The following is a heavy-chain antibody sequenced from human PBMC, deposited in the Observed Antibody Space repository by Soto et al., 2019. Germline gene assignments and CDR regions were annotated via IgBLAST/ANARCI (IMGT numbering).Heavy chain of an antibody. CDR3: ARDKGDGSGTYYGY. J-gene: IGHJ4*02. Sequence: QVQLVQSGAEVKKPGASVKVSCKASGYTFTSYGISWVRQAPGQGLEWMGWISAYNGNTNYAQKPQGRVTMTTDTPTSTANRALRSLRSDDTAVYSCARDKGDGSGTYYGYWGQGTLVTVSS. D-gene: IGHD3-10*01. CDR2: ISAYNGNT. V-gene: IGHV1-18*01. CDR1: GYTFTSYG.